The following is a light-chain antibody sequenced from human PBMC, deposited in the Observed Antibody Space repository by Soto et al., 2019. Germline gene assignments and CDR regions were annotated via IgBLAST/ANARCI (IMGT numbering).Light chain of an antibody. CDR3: SSYTSSNTYV. Sequence: QSVRNQPASGSGSRGQSVANSCTGTSSDVGSSNGVSWYQQPPGTAPKLMIYDVSNRPSGVPDRFSGSKSGNTASLTISGLQAEDEADYYCSSYTSSNTYVFGTGTKVTFL. CDR1: SSDVGSSNG. V-gene: IGLV2-18*02. CDR2: DVS. J-gene: IGLJ1*01.